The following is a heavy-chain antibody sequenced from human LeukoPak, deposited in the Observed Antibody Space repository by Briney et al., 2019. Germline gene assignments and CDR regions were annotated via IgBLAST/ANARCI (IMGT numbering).Heavy chain of an antibody. D-gene: IGHD2-21*02. CDR3: ARDPDCGGDCYTFDY. V-gene: IGHV3-48*01. CDR2: ISSLSGTI. Sequence: PGGSLRLSCVASGFTFSSYSMNWVRQAPGEGLEWVSYISSLSGTIYYADSVKGRFTISRDNSKNTLYLQMNSLRVEDTAVYYCARDPDCGGDCYTFDYWGQGTLVTVSS. J-gene: IGHJ4*02. CDR1: GFTFSSYS.